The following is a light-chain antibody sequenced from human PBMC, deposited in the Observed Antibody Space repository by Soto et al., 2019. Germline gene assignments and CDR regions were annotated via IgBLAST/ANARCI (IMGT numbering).Light chain of an antibody. CDR3: QSYDSTLSDRYV. CDR1: SSNIGAGYD. Sequence: QSVLTQPPSVSGAPGQRVIISCTGSSSNIGAGYDVHWYQQRPGTAPKLLIFGNNNRPSGVPDRFSGSKSGTSASLAITGLQAEDGGDYYCQSYDSTLSDRYVFGTGTKVTVL. CDR2: GNN. J-gene: IGLJ1*01. V-gene: IGLV1-40*01.